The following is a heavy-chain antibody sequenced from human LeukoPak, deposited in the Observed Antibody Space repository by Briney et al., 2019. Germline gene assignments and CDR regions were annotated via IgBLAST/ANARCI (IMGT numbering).Heavy chain of an antibody. J-gene: IGHJ4*02. Sequence: GGSLRLSCAASGFTFSAFAITWVRQAPGKGLEWVSTINNSGGTTYYADSVKGRFTISRDNSKNTLYLQMNSLRAEDTAVYYCAKGIYGDYRSRYFDYWGQGTLVAVSS. CDR3: AKGIYGDYRSRYFDY. V-gene: IGHV3-23*01. CDR1: GFTFSAFA. D-gene: IGHD4-17*01. CDR2: INNSGGTT.